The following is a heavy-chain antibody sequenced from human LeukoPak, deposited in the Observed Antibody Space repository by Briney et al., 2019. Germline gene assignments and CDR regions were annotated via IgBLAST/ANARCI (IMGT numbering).Heavy chain of an antibody. J-gene: IGHJ4*02. V-gene: IGHV4-59*01. D-gene: IGHD6-6*01. CDR3: ARGRHSSSDFDY. CDR2: IYYSGST. Sequence: PSETLSLTCTVSGGSISSYYWSWIRQPPGKGLEWIGYIYYSGSTNYNPSLKSRVTISVDTSKNQFSLKLSSVTAADTAVYYCARGRHSSSDFDYWGQGTLVTVSS. CDR1: GGSISSYY.